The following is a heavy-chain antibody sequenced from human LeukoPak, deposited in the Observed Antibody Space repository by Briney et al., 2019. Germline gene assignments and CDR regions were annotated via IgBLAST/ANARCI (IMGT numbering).Heavy chain of an antibody. Sequence: GGSLRLSCAASGFTFSNYAMSWVRQAPGKGLEWVANIKQDGSEKYYVDSVKGLFTISRDNAKNSLYLQMNSLRAEDTAVYYCARGGIAAAGGNFYFDYWGQGTLVTVSS. V-gene: IGHV3-7*01. CDR1: GFTFSNYA. D-gene: IGHD6-13*01. CDR2: IKQDGSEK. J-gene: IGHJ4*02. CDR3: ARGGIAAAGGNFYFDY.